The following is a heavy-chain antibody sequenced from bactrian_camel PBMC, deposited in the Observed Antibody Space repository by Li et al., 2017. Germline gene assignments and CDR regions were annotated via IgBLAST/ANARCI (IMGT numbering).Heavy chain of an antibody. CDR2: ITGGGGTT. J-gene: IGHJ4*01. D-gene: IGHD6*01. Sequence: QLVESGGGLVQPGGSLRLSCTASGFAFSNYVMDWVRRAPGKGLEWVSAITGGGGTTYYPDSVKGRFTISKDKAKNTVYLQLSSLETEGTAMYYCAKHGGWYGLWKWEYDYWGQGTQVTVS. CDR3: AKHGGWYGLWKWEYDY. V-gene: IGHV3S25*01. CDR1: GFAFSNYV.